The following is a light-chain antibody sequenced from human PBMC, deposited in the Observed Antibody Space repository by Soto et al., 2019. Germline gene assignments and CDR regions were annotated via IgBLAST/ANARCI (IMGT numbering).Light chain of an antibody. CDR2: KGS. CDR1: QSISSW. V-gene: IGKV1-5*03. CDR3: QQYNSYPLT. Sequence: DIQMTQSPSTLSASAGDRVTITCRASQSISSWLAWYQQKPGKAPNLLIYKGSSLESGVPSRFSGSGSGKEFTLTISSLQPDGFATYYCQQYNSYPLTVGGGTKVEVK. J-gene: IGKJ4*01.